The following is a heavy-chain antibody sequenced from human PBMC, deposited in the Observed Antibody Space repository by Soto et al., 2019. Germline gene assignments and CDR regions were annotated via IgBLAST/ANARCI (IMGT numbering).Heavy chain of an antibody. J-gene: IGHJ4*02. CDR2: ISYDGSNK. Sequence: QVQLVESGGGVVQPGRSLRLSCAASGFTFSSYGMHWVRQAPGKGLEWVAVISYDGSNKYFADSVKGRFTISRENSKNTLYLQMNSLRAEDTAVYYCAKEPAPRPELPPGGGFDYWGQGTLVTVSS. CDR1: GFTFSSYG. V-gene: IGHV3-30*18. D-gene: IGHD1-26*01. CDR3: AKEPAPRPELPPGGGFDY.